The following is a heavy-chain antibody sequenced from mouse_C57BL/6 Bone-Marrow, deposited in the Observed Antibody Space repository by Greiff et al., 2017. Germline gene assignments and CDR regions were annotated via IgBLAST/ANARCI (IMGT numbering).Heavy chain of an antibody. V-gene: IGHV1-50*01. J-gene: IGHJ2*01. CDR1: GYTFTSYW. CDR2: IDPSDSYT. Sequence: QVQLQQPGAELVKPGASVKLSCKASGYTFTSYWMQWVKQRPGQGLEWIGEIDPSDSYTNYNQKFKGKATLTVDTSSSTAYMQLSSLTSEDSAVYYCARQGYFDYWGQGTTLTVSS. CDR3: ARQGYFDY.